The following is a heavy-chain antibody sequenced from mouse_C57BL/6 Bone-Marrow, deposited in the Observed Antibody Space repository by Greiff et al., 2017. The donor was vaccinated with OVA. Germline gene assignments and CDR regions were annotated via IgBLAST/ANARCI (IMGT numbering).Heavy chain of an antibody. Sequence: EVKVVESGAELVRPGASVKLSCTASGFNIKDDYMHWVKQRPEQGLEWIGWIDPENGDTEYASKFQGKATITADTSSNTAYLQLSSLTSEDTAVYYCTTAYDSFAYWGRGTLVTVSA. CDR3: TTAYDSFAY. D-gene: IGHD2-4*01. CDR1: GFNIKDDY. J-gene: IGHJ3*01. V-gene: IGHV14-4*01. CDR2: IDPENGDT.